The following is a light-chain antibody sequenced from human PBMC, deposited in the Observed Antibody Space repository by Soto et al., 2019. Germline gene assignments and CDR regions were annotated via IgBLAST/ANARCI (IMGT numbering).Light chain of an antibody. CDR2: HAS. CDR3: QRYNSYPWT. CDR1: QTINNW. Sequence: DIQMTQSPSTLSASIGDRVTITCRASQTINNWLAWYQQKPGKAPNLLIYHASNLETGVPSRFSGSAFGTEFTLTISGLQPDDFATYFCQRYNSYPWTFGQGTKVEIK. V-gene: IGKV1-5*01. J-gene: IGKJ1*01.